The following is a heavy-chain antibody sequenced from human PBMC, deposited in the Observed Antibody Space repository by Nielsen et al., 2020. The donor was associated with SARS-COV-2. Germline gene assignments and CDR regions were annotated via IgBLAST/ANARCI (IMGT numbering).Heavy chain of an antibody. J-gene: IGHJ5*02. V-gene: IGHV3-20*01. D-gene: IGHD3-9*01. CDR2: INWNGGST. Sequence: VRQAPGKGLEWVSGINWNGGSTGYADSVKGRFTISRDNAKNSLYLQMNSLRAEDTALYHCARNAEGLRYCDWWGSNWFDPWGQGTLVTVSS. CDR3: ARNAEGLRYCDWWGSNWFDP.